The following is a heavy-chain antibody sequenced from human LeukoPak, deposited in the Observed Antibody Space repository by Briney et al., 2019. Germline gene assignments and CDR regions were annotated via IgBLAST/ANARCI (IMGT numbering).Heavy chain of an antibody. D-gene: IGHD4-17*01. CDR1: GGSISSGGYY. Sequence: SETLSLTCTVSGGSISSGGYYWSWIRQHPGKGLGWIGYIYYSGSTYYNPSLKSRVTISVDTSKNQFSLKLSSVTAADTAVYYCARVTVTTDAFDIWGQGTMVTVSS. V-gene: IGHV4-31*03. CDR2: IYYSGST. J-gene: IGHJ3*02. CDR3: ARVTVTTDAFDI.